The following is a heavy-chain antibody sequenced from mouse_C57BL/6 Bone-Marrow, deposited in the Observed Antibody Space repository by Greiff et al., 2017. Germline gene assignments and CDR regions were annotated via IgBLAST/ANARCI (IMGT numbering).Heavy chain of an antibody. CDR2: INPSTGGT. V-gene: IGHV1-42*01. D-gene: IGHD1-1*02. CDR3: ARGGHY. CDR1: GYSFTGYY. Sequence: VQLQQSGPELVKPGASVKISCKASGYSFTGYYMNWVKQSPEKSLEWIGEINPSTGGTTYNQKFKAKATLTVDKSSSTAYMQLKSLTSEDSAVYYCARGGHYWGQGTSVTVSS. J-gene: IGHJ4*01.